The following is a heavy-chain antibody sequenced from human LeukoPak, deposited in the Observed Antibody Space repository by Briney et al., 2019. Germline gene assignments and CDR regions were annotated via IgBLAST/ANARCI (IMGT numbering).Heavy chain of an antibody. CDR2: INHSGST. V-gene: IGHV4-34*01. J-gene: IGHJ5*02. CDR1: GGSFSGYY. CDR3: ARGPSLWFGEFPLDP. Sequence: SETLSLTCAVYGGSFSGYYWSWIRQPPGKGLEWIGEINHSGSTNYNPSLKSRVTISVDTSKNQFSLKLSSVTAADTAVYYCARGPSLWFGEFPLDPWGQGTLVTVSS. D-gene: IGHD3-10*01.